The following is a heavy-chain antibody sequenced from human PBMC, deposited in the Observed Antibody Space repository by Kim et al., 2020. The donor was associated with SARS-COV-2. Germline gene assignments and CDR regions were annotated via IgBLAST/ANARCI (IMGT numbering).Heavy chain of an antibody. CDR2: ISYDGSNE. D-gene: IGHD3-10*01. CDR1: GFTFSSYG. Sequence: LSLTCAASGFTFSSYGMHWVRQAPGKGLEWVAVISYDGSNEYYADSVKDRFTISRDNSKNTLYLQMNSLRAEDTAVYYCAKDPLYYGSGSYYFDYWGQGTLVTVSS. J-gene: IGHJ4*02. CDR3: AKDPLYYGSGSYYFDY. V-gene: IGHV3-30*18.